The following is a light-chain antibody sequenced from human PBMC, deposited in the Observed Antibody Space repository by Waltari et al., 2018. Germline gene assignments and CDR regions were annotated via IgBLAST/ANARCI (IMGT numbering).Light chain of an antibody. CDR3: CSYAGSYTWV. CDR2: DDN. Sequence: QSALTQPASVSGSPGQSITISCTGTSSDVGNYNLFSWYKQYPGKAPKVMIYDDNRRPSGVSDRFSGSKSGNTASLTIAGVQAEDEADYYCCSYAGSYTWVFGGGTKLTVL. J-gene: IGLJ3*02. CDR1: SSDVGNYNL. V-gene: IGLV2-23*01.